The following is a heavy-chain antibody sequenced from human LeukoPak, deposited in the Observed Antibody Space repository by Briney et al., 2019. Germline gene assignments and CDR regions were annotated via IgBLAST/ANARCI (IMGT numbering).Heavy chain of an antibody. J-gene: IGHJ4*02. V-gene: IGHV3-74*01. CDR2: ISSDGSST. CDR3: AGKWPLDY. D-gene: IGHD5-12*01. CDR1: GFTFSTYW. Sequence: GGSLRLSCAASGFTFSTYWMHWVRQAPGKGLVWVSRISSDGSSTNYADSVKGRFTISRGNAKNTLYLQMNSLRAEDTAVYYCAGKWPLDYWGQGTLVTVSS.